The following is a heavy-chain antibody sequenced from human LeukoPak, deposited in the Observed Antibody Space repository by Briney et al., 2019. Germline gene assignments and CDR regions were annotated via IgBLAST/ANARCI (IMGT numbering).Heavy chain of an antibody. V-gene: IGHV3-23*01. CDR3: AKDLIVGGANSGPGY. D-gene: IGHD2-15*01. J-gene: IGHJ4*02. Sequence: ETLSLTCTVSGGSISSYYWSWVRQAPGKGLEWVSAISGSGGSTYYADSVKGRFTISRDNSKNTLYLQMNSLRAEDTAVYYCAKDLIVGGANSGPGYWGQGTLVTVSS. CDR1: GGSISSYY. CDR2: ISGSGGST.